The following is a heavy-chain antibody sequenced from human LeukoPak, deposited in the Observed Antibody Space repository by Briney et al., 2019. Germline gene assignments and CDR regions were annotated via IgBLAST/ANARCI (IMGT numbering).Heavy chain of an antibody. V-gene: IGHV3-48*01. D-gene: IGHD6-6*01. CDR1: GFTFNSEP. CDR3: AKGRVGNSYLFDS. Sequence: GGSLRLSCVMSGFTFNSEPMNWVRQAPGKGVDWIAHIRSDSKTIVYADSVKGRFTISRDNAKNSLSLQMNSLRAEDTAVYYCAKGRVGNSYLFDSWGQGTLVTVSS. J-gene: IGHJ4*02. CDR2: IRSDSKTI.